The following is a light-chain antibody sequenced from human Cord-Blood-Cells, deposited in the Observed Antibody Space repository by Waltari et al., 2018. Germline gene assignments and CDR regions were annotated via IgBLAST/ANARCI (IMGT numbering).Light chain of an antibody. V-gene: IGLV3-25*03. Sequence: SYELTQPPSVSVSPGQTARITCSGDALPKQYAYCYQQKPGQAPGLVIYKDSGRPSGIPGRFSGSSSGTTVTLTISGVQAEDEADYYCQSADSSGTYWVFGGGTKLTVL. CDR1: ALPKQY. J-gene: IGLJ3*02. CDR3: QSADSSGTYWV. CDR2: KDS.